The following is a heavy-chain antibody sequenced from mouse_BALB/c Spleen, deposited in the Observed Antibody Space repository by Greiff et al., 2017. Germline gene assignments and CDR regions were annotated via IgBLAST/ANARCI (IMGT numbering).Heavy chain of an antibody. CDR1: GYSITSDYA. J-gene: IGHJ3*01. V-gene: IGHV3-2*02. CDR3: ARSFAY. Sequence: VQLKESGPGLVKPSQSLSLTCTVTGYSITSDYAWTWIRQFPGNKLEWMGYISYSGSTSYNPSLKSRISITRDTSKNQFFLQLNSVTTEDTATYYCARSFAYWGQGTLVTVSA. CDR2: ISYSGST.